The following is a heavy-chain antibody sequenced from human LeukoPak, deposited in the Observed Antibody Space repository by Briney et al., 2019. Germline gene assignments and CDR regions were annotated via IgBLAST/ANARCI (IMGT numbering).Heavy chain of an antibody. CDR3: ARDLYRDSLPVSWFDP. J-gene: IGHJ5*02. V-gene: IGHV1-69*05. D-gene: IGHD4-11*01. CDR1: GGTFSSYA. CDR2: IIPIFGTA. Sequence: ASVKVSCKASGGTFSSYAISWVRQAPGQGLEWMGRIIPIFGTANYAQKFQGRVTITTDESTSTAYMELSSLRSEDTAVYYCARDLYRDSLPVSWFDPWGQGTLVTVSS.